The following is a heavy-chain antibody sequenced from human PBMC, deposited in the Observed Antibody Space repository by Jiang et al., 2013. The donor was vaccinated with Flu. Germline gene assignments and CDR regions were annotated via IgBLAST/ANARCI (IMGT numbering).Heavy chain of an antibody. CDR3: ARDRRMVTAISHDAFDI. V-gene: IGHV1-69*01. Sequence: SGAEVKKPGSSVKVSCKASGGTFSSYAISWVRQAPGQGLEWMGGIIPIFGTANYAQKFQGRVTITADESTSTAYMELSSLRSEDTAVYYCARDRRMVTAISHDAFDIWGQGTMVTVSS. D-gene: IGHD2-21*02. CDR1: GGTFSSYA. J-gene: IGHJ3*02. CDR2: IIPIFGTA.